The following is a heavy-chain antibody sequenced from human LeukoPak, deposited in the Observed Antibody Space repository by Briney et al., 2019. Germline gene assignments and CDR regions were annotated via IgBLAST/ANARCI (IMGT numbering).Heavy chain of an antibody. CDR2: IYYSGST. CDR3: AGGPRPRRFDY. D-gene: IGHD1-14*01. CDR1: GGSISSYY. Sequence: SETLSLTCTVSGGSISSYYWSWTRQPPGKGLEWIGYIYYSGSTNYNPSLKSRVTISVDTSKNQFSLKLSSVTAADTAVYHCAGGPRPRRFDYWGQGTLVTVSS. V-gene: IGHV4-59*01. J-gene: IGHJ4*02.